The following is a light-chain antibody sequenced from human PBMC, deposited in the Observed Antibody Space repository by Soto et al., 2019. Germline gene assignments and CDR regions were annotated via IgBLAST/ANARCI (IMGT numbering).Light chain of an antibody. Sequence: ELVWTQSPFTLSLSPGEIATLSCRASQSFRGLLAWYQQKPGQAPRLLIYGASTRATGIPARFSGSGSGTEFTLTISSLQSEDFAVYYCQQNGSSGTFGQGTKVDIK. CDR3: QQNGSSGT. V-gene: IGKV3-15*01. CDR2: GAS. CDR1: QSFRGL. J-gene: IGKJ1*01.